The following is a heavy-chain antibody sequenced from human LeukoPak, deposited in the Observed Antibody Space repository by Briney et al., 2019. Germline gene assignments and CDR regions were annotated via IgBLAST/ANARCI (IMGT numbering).Heavy chain of an antibody. D-gene: IGHD2-15*01. J-gene: IGHJ5*02. CDR1: GGSFSGYY. V-gene: IGHV4-34*01. Sequence: SETLSLTCAVYGGSFSGYYWSWIRQPPGKGLEWIGEINHSGSTNYNPSLKSRVTIPVDTSKNQFSLKLSSVTAADTAVYYCARGLRIVVVVAATVWFDPWGQGTLVTVSS. CDR3: ARGLRIVVVVAATVWFDP. CDR2: INHSGST.